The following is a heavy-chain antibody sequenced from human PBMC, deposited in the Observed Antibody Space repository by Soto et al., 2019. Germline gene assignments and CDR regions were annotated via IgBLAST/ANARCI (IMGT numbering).Heavy chain of an antibody. D-gene: IGHD3-3*01. CDR2: IYYSGST. V-gene: IGHV4-59*01. CDR1: GGSISSYY. J-gene: IGHJ5*02. CDR3: ARGPRTIFGLVSLRFDP. Sequence: PSETLSLTSTVSGGSISSYYWSWIRQPPGKGLEWIGYIYYSGSTNYNPSLKSRVTISVDTSKNQFSLKLSSVTAADTAVYYCARGPRTIFGLVSLRFDPWGQGTLVTVS.